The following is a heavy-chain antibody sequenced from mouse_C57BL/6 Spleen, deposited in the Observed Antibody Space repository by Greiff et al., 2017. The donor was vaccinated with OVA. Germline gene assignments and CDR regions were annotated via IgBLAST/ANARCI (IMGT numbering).Heavy chain of an antibody. CDR1: GFTFSSYA. V-gene: IGHV5-4*01. Sequence: VQLQQSGGGLVKPGGSLKLSCAASGFTFSSYAMSWVRQTPEKRLEWVATISDGGSYTYYPDNVKGRFTISRDNAKNNLYLQMSHLKSEDTAMYYCAREGRLVYFDYWGQGTTLTVSS. CDR2: ISDGGSYT. J-gene: IGHJ2*01. CDR3: AREGRLVYFDY. D-gene: IGHD2-2*01.